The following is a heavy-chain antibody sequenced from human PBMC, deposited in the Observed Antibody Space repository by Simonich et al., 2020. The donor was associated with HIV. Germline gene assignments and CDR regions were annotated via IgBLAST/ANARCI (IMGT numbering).Heavy chain of an antibody. CDR3: ARAGSITMVRGAEGYYGLDV. CDR1: GYTFTSYY. Sequence: QVQLVQSGAEVKKPGASVKVSCKASGYTFTSYYMHWVRQAPGQGLEWVGMIKPSGGSTNYAQKFQDRVTMTTDTSTSTAYMELRSLRSDATAMYYCARAGSITMVRGAEGYYGLDVWGQGTTVTVSS. V-gene: IGHV1-46*01. J-gene: IGHJ6*02. CDR2: IKPSGGST. D-gene: IGHD3-10*01.